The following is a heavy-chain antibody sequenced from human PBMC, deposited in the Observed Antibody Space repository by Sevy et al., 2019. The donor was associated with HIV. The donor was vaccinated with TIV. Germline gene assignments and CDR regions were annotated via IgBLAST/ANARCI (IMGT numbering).Heavy chain of an antibody. CDR3: SREGCTKPHDY. D-gene: IGHD2-8*01. Sequence: GGSLRRSCAASGYTFSKYSMSWVRKPPGKGLEGVSTLSFGCGEINYADSVKGRFTISRDNSKSSVYLQMNNLRPEETAVYYCSREGCTKPHDYWGQGTLVTVSS. V-gene: IGHV3-23*01. CDR2: LSFGCGEI. CDR1: GYTFSKYS. J-gene: IGHJ4*02.